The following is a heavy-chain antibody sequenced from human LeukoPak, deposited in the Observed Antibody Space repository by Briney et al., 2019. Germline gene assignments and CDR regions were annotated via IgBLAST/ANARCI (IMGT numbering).Heavy chain of an antibody. CDR1: AGSISSNTFY. CDR3: ARAMVLEGWFES. Sequence: SETLSLTCTVSAGSISSNTFYWRWIRQPPGEGLAWIGSIFYTGRTYYNPSLKSRVTISVDTSKNQFSLKLSSVTAADTSLYYCARAMVLEGWFESWGQGTPVTVSS. V-gene: IGHV4-39*01. D-gene: IGHD3-10*01. CDR2: IFYTGRT. J-gene: IGHJ5*01.